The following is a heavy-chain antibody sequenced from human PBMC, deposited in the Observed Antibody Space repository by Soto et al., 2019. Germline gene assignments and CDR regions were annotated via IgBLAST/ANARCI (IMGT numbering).Heavy chain of an antibody. CDR1: GFTFSSYS. V-gene: IGHV3-21*01. D-gene: IGHD3-9*01. CDR3: VTDQGYFAFNY. Sequence: GGSLRLSCAASGFTFSSYSMNWVRQAPGKGLEWVSSISSSGSYIYYADSVKGRFTISRDNAKNSLYLQMNSLRAEDTASYYCVTDQGYFAFNYWGQGTPVTVSS. J-gene: IGHJ4*02. CDR2: ISSSGSYI.